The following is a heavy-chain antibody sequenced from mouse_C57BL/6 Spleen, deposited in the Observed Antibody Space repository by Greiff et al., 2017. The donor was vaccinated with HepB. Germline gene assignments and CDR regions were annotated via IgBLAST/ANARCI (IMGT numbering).Heavy chain of an antibody. Sequence: EVQLQQSGPELVKPGASVKISCKASGYTFTDYYMNWVKQSHGKSLEWIGDINPNTGGTSYNQKFKGKATLTVDKSSSPAYMELRSLTSEDSAVYYCARGGNYVDWYFDVWGKGTTVTVSS. CDR1: GYTFTDYY. V-gene: IGHV1-26*01. D-gene: IGHD2-1*01. CDR2: INPNTGGT. J-gene: IGHJ1*03. CDR3: ARGGNYVDWYFDV.